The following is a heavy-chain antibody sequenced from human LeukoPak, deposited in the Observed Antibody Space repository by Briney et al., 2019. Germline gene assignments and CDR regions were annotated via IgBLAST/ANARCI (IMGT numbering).Heavy chain of an antibody. J-gene: IGHJ4*02. D-gene: IGHD5-18*01. CDR1: GFTFSSYG. V-gene: IGHV3-33*01. CDR2: IWYDGSNK. CDR3: ARARTTWIQLRLSDY. Sequence: TGGSLRLSCAASGFTFSSYGMHWVRQAPGKGLEWVAVIWYDGSNKYYADPVKGRFTISRDNSKNTLYLQMNSLRAEDTAVYYCARARTTWIQLRLSDYWGQGTLVTVSS.